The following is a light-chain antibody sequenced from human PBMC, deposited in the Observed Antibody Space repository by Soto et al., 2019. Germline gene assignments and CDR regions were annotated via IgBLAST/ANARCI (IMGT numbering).Light chain of an antibody. V-gene: IGLV2-14*01. CDR2: DVS. CDR3: SSYTSSSTSVV. J-gene: IGLJ2*01. CDR1: SSDVGGYNY. Sequence: QSVLTQPASVSGSPGQSITISCTGTSSDVGGYNYVSWYQQHPGKAPKLLIYDVSNRPSGVSNRFSGSKSGNTASLTISGLQAEDEADYYCSSYTSSSTSVVFCGGTKLTVL.